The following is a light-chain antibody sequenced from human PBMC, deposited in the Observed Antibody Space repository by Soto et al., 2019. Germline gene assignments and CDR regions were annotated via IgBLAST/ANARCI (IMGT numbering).Light chain of an antibody. V-gene: IGKV1-33*01. CDR1: QDISNY. CDR3: QQYDNLPPFT. CDR2: DAS. Sequence: DIQMTQSPSSPSASVGDRVTITCQASQDISNYLNWYQQKPGKAPKLLIYDASNLETGVPSRFSGSGSVTDFTFTISSLQPEDIATYYCQQYDNLPPFTFGPGTKVDIK. J-gene: IGKJ3*01.